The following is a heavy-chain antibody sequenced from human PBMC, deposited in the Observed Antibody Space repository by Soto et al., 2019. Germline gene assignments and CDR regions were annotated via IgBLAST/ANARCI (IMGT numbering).Heavy chain of an antibody. D-gene: IGHD1-1*01. V-gene: IGHV4-59*01. CDR3: ASLYTTTYYFDY. CDR2: IYYSGST. Sequence: SDTLSLTCTVSRGTISSYYWSWIRQPPGKGLEWIGYIYYSGSTNYNPSLKSRVTISVDTSKNQFSLKLSSVTAADTAVYYCASLYTTTYYFDYWGQGTLVTVSS. CDR1: RGTISSYY. J-gene: IGHJ4*02.